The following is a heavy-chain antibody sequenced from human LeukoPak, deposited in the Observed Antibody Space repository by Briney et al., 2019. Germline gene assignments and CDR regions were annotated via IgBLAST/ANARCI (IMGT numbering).Heavy chain of an antibody. CDR1: GFTFSSYW. D-gene: IGHD1-26*01. Sequence: GGSLRLSCAASGFTFSSYWMAWVRQAPGKRLEWVANIRQDGGEIYYVDSVKGRFILSRDNAKNSLYLEMNSLRDEDTAVYYCARDKIVGATNFDSWGQGTLVTVSS. V-gene: IGHV3-7*01. J-gene: IGHJ4*02. CDR3: ARDKIVGATNFDS. CDR2: IRQDGGEI.